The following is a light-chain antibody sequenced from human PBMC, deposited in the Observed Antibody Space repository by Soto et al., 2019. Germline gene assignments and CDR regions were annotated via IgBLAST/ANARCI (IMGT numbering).Light chain of an antibody. CDR3: AAWDDRLDVYV. J-gene: IGLJ1*01. Sequence: QSVLTQPPSASGTPGQIVAISCSGNSSNVGSNTVTWYQQLPGTAPKLLIYSTSQRSSGVPGRFSGSKSGASASLSISGLQSEDEADYYCAAWDDRLDVYVFGTGTKLT. CDR1: SSNVGSNT. V-gene: IGLV1-44*01. CDR2: STS.